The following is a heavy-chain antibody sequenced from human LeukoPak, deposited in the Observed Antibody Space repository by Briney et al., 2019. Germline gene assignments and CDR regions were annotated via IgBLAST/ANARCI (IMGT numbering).Heavy chain of an antibody. CDR1: GFTFSSYA. Sequence: GGSLRLSCAASGFTFSSYAMHWVRQAPGKGLEWVAVISYDGSNKYYADSVKGRFTISRDNSKNTLYLQMNSLRAEDTAVYYCARDLVAVAGTGAFDYWGQGTLVTVSS. J-gene: IGHJ4*02. CDR2: ISYDGSNK. D-gene: IGHD6-19*01. CDR3: ARDLVAVAGTGAFDY. V-gene: IGHV3-30*04.